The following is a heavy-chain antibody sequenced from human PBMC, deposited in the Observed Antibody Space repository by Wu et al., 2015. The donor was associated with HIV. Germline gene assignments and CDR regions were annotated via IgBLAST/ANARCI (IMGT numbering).Heavy chain of an antibody. Sequence: QVQLVQSGAEVKKPGSSVKISCKASGNTFNAINWVRQALGQGLEWMGGIIPLFGTTEYAQIFQGRVTITTDESTSTAYMRLSSLRSEDTAVYYCASPRSPGFSSAWPTYFDYWGHGTLVTVSS. D-gene: IGHD6-19*01. CDR1: GNTFNA. J-gene: IGHJ4*01. V-gene: IGHV1-69*05. CDR2: IIPLFGTT. CDR3: ASPRSPGFSSAWPTYFDY.